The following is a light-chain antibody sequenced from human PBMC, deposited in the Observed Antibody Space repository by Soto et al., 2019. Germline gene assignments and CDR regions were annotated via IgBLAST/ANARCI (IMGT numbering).Light chain of an antibody. Sequence: QSALTQPASVSGSPGQSITISCTGTSSDVGGYNYVSWYQQHPGKAPKLMIYEVNNRPSGVSNRFSGSKSGNTASLTISGLQAEDEADHYCSSYATSSTLHVFGTGTKVTVL. CDR3: SSYATSSTLHV. CDR2: EVN. CDR1: SSDVGGYNY. V-gene: IGLV2-14*01. J-gene: IGLJ1*01.